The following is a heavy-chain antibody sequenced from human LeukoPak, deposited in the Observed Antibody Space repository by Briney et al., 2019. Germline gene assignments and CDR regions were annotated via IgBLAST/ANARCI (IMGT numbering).Heavy chain of an antibody. D-gene: IGHD3-3*01. CDR2: IRYDGSNK. V-gene: IGHV3-30*02. Sequence: GGSLRLSCAASGFTFSSYGMHWVRQAPGKRLEWVAFIRYDGSNKYYADSVKGRFTISRDNSKNTLYLQMNSLRAEDTAVYYCAKPRFLEWLLSYYFDYWGQGTLVTVSS. J-gene: IGHJ4*02. CDR1: GFTFSSYG. CDR3: AKPRFLEWLLSYYFDY.